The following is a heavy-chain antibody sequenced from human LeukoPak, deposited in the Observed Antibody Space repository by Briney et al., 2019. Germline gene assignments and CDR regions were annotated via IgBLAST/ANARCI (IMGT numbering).Heavy chain of an antibody. CDR1: GGSISSYY. CDR2: IYYSGGT. J-gene: IGHJ6*02. V-gene: IGHV4-59*01. D-gene: IGHD3-9*01. CDR3: ARGRAQTYYDILTGYGDYYYYGMDV. Sequence: SETLSLTCTVSGGSISSYYWSWIRQPPGKGLEWIGYIYYSGGTNYNPSLKSRVTISVDTSKNQFSLKLSSVTAADTAVYYCARGRAQTYYDILTGYGDYYYYGMDVWGQGTTVTVSS.